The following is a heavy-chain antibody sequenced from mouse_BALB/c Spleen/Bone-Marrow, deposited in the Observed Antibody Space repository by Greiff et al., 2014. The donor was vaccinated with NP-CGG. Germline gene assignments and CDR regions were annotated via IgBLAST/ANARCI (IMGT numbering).Heavy chain of an antibody. CDR1: GFTFSSYA. CDR2: ISSGGSYT. D-gene: IGHD2-2*01. J-gene: IGHJ4*01. Sequence: EVQGVESGGGLVKPGGSLKLSCAASGFTFSSYAMSWLRQTPEKGLEWVATISSGGSYTYYPDSVKGRFTISRDNAKNTLYLQMSSLKSEDTAMYYCTKIYYGYDGGYYYAMDYWGQGTSVTVSS. CDR3: TKIYYGYDGGYYYAMDY. V-gene: IGHV5-6-4*01.